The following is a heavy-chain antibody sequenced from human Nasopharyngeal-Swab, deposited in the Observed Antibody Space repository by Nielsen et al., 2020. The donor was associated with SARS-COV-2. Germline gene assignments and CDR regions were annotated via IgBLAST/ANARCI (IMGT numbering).Heavy chain of an antibody. CDR1: GGSFSGYN. D-gene: IGHD3-3*01. J-gene: IGHJ6*02. Sequence: SETLSLTCAVYGGSFSGYNWSWIRQPPGKGLEWIGEINHSGSTNYIPSLKSRVTISVDTSKNQFSLKVRSVTAADTAVYYCMREARPDDFWSDYYDYFYYGMDVWGQGTTVTVSS. CDR2: INHSGST. CDR3: MREARPDDFWSDYYDYFYYGMDV. V-gene: IGHV4-34*01.